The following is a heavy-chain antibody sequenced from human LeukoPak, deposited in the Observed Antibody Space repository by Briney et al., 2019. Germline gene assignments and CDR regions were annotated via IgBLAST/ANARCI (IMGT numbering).Heavy chain of an antibody. J-gene: IGHJ5*02. CDR3: AKDPPLWNGPGRRFDP. D-gene: IGHD5-18*01. CDR2: IKQDGSEK. CDR1: GFTFSSYW. Sequence: PGGSLRLSCAASGFTFSSYWMSWVRQAPGKGLEWVANIKQDGSEKYYVDSVKGRFTISRDNAKNSLYLQMNSLRAEDTTMYYCAKDPPLWNGPGRRFDPWGQGTLVTVSS. V-gene: IGHV3-7*01.